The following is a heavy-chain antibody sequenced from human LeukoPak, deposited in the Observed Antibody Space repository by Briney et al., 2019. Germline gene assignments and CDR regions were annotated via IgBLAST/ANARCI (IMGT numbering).Heavy chain of an antibody. J-gene: IGHJ4*02. CDR3: ARLVGAATDPFDY. Sequence: PSETLSLTCTVSGGSISSYYWSWIRQPPGKGLEWIGYIYYSGSTNYNPSLKSRVTISVDTSKNQFSLKLSSVTAADTAVYYCARLVGAATDPFDYWGQGTLVTVSS. V-gene: IGHV4-59*01. D-gene: IGHD1-26*01. CDR2: IYYSGST. CDR1: GGSISSYY.